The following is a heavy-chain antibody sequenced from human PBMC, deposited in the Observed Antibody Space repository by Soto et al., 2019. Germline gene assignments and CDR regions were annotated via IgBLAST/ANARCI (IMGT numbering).Heavy chain of an antibody. J-gene: IGHJ3*02. D-gene: IGHD5-18*01. CDR2: ISAYSGNT. CDR1: GYTFTSYG. V-gene: IGHV1-18*04. Sequence: QVQLVQSGAEVKKPGASVKVSCKASGYTFTSYGISWVRQAPGQGLEWMGWISAYSGNTNYEQKLQGRVTMTTDTSPITAYMELRSLRSDDTAVYYCARDSQERTAMVRGAFDIWGQGTMVTVSS. CDR3: ARDSQERTAMVRGAFDI.